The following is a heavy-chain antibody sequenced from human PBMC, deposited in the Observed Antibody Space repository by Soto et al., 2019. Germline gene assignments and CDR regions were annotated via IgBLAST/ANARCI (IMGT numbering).Heavy chain of an antibody. J-gene: IGHJ2*01. Sequence: SETLSLTCTVSGGTISSSSYYWGWIRQPPGKGLEWIGSIYYSGSTYYNPSLKSRVTISVDTSKNQFSLKLSSVTAADTAVYYCARQADYGDLYWYFDLWGRGTLVTVS. CDR1: GGTISSSSYY. D-gene: IGHD4-17*01. CDR2: IYYSGST. V-gene: IGHV4-39*01. CDR3: ARQADYGDLYWYFDL.